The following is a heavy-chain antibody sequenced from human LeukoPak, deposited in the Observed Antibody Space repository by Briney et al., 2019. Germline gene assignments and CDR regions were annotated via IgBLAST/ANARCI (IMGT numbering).Heavy chain of an antibody. D-gene: IGHD3-22*01. J-gene: IGHJ4*02. CDR1: GGTFSSYA. CDR3: ARSGAYYYDSSGYYYDY. Sequence: SVKVSCKASGGTFSSYAISWVRQAPGQGLEWMGGIIPIFGTANYAQKFQGRVTITADESTSTAYMELSSLRSEDTTVYYCARSGAYYYDSSGYYYDYWGQGTLVTVSS. CDR2: IIPIFGTA. V-gene: IGHV1-69*13.